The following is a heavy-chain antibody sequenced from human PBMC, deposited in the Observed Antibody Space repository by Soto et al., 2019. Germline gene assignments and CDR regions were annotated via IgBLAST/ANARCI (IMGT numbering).Heavy chain of an antibody. CDR3: EAEMTFVKLSVV. J-gene: IGHJ6*02. Sequence: QVQLVQSGAEVKKPGSSVKVSCKASGDTDTNYVISWVRQAPGQGLEWMGGIFPKFGTTYSAQKLQDRLTITADERTSTVYMQLSSLRLDHTAVYYCEAEMTFVKLSVVWGQGTTVTVSS. CDR2: IFPKFGTT. CDR1: GDTDTNYV. V-gene: IGHV1-69*01. D-gene: IGHD3-16*02.